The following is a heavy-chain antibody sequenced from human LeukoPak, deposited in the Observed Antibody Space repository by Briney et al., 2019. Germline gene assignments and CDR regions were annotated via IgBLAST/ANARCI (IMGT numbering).Heavy chain of an antibody. CDR3: ARVVYGRFDS. CDR2: ISGSGRTI. V-gene: IGHV3-48*03. D-gene: IGHD2/OR15-2a*01. J-gene: IGHJ5*01. Sequence: GGSLRLSCAASGFTFDAYEINWVRQAPGKGLEWVSYISGSGRTIYYADSVKGRFTISCDNAKNSVYLQMNRLRAEDTAVYYCARVVYGRFDSWGQGTLVTVSS. CDR1: GFTFDAYE.